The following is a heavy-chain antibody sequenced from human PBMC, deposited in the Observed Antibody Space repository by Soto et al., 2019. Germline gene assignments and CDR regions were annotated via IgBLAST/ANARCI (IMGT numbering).Heavy chain of an antibody. J-gene: IGHJ4*02. CDR3: TRSYGYTFGGSLDN. Sequence: QVQLVQSGPEVKKPGSSVKVSCKASGDTFNSYVITWVRQAPGQGLEWLGGIITAFGTTSYAQNFQDRLTITADEAATTDHMELSSLTSDDTAMYYCTRSYGYTFGGSLDNWGQGTPVTVSS. D-gene: IGHD5-18*01. CDR2: IITAFGTT. V-gene: IGHV1-69*01. CDR1: GDTFNSYV.